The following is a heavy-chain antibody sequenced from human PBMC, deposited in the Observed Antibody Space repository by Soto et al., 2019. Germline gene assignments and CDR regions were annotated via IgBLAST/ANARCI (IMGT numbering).Heavy chain of an antibody. CDR3: AQRLGSCSGGYCSYFDS. D-gene: IGHD2-15*01. V-gene: IGHV3-23*01. J-gene: IGHJ4*02. CDR1: GFAFSSYA. Sequence: EVQLLESGGGLENPGGSLRLSCAASGFAFSSYAMNWVRQAPGKGLEWVSTISGSGSATYYADSVKGRFTVSRDSSKKQVYLQMNNVRAEDTAVYYCAQRLGSCSGGYCSYFDSWGQGTLLTV. CDR2: ISGSGSAT.